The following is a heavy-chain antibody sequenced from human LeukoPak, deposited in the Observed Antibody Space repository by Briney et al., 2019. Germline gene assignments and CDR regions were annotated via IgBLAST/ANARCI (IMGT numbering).Heavy chain of an antibody. CDR1: GFTFSNYA. D-gene: IGHD1-26*01. CDR2: LSGRGSSS. Sequence: GALRLSCAASGFTFSNYALSWVRQAPVRGLEWVSTLSGRGSSSYYADSVKGRFTISRDNSKNTLYLQMNSLRAEDTAVYYCAKDRSYSFDYWGQGTLVTVSS. V-gene: IGHV3-23*01. CDR3: AKDRSYSFDY. J-gene: IGHJ4*02.